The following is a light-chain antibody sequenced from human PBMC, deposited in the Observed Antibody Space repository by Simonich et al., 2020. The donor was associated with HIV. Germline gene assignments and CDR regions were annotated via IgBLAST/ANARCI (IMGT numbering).Light chain of an antibody. CDR1: QSISSY. CDR3: QQYNNWPPLT. Sequence: DIQMTQSPSSLSASVGDKFTITCRASQSISSYLNWYQQKPGKAPKLLIYAASSLQSGVPSRFSGSGAGTDFTLTISSMQSEDFAVYYCQQYNNWPPLTFSGGTKVEIK. CDR2: AAS. J-gene: IGKJ4*01. V-gene: IGKV1-39*01.